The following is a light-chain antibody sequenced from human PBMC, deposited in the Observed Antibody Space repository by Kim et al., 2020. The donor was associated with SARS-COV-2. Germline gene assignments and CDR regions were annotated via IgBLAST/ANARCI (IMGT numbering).Light chain of an antibody. CDR2: EDF. J-gene: IGLJ2*01. Sequence: GQTLTISCTGSSGSIASNYVQWYQQRPGSAPPTVIYEDFQRPSGVPDRFSGSIDRSYNSVSLTISGLQTEDEADYYCQSYDNSNVVFGGGTQLTVL. CDR1: SGSIASNY. CDR3: QSYDNSNVV. V-gene: IGLV6-57*02.